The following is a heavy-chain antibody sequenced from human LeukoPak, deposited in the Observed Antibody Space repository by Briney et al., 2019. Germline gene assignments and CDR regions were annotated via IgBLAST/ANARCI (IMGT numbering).Heavy chain of an antibody. V-gene: IGHV1-69*13. D-gene: IGHD2-2*01. Sequence: ASVKVSCEASGGTFSSYAISWVRQAPGQGLEWMGGIIPIFGTANYAQKFQGRVTITADESTSTAYMELSSLRSEDTAVYYCATSVPYYYYYGMDVWGQGTTVTVSS. CDR2: IIPIFGTA. CDR3: ATSVPYYYYYGMDV. J-gene: IGHJ6*02. CDR1: GGTFSSYA.